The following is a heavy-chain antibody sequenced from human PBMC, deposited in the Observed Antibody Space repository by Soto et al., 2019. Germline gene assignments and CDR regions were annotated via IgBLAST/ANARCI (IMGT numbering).Heavy chain of an antibody. CDR1: GFTFSGSA. Sequence: GGSLRLSCAASGFTFSGSAMHWVRQASGKGLEWVGRIRSKANSYATAYAASVKGRFTISRDDSKNTAYLQMNSLKTEDTAVYYCTRAIFGVIPDDYWGQGTLVTVSS. V-gene: IGHV3-73*01. D-gene: IGHD3-3*01. CDR2: IRSKANSYAT. J-gene: IGHJ4*02. CDR3: TRAIFGVIPDDY.